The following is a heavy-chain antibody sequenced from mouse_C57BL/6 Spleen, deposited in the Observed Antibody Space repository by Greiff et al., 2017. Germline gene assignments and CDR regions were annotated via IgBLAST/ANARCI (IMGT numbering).Heavy chain of an antibody. CDR1: GYTFTDYE. J-gene: IGHJ4*01. D-gene: IGHD3-1*01. Sequence: VQLQQSGAELVRPGASVTLSCKASGYTFTDYEMHWVKQTPVHGLEWIGAIDPETGGTAYNQKFKGKAILTADKSSSTAYMELRSLTSEDSAVYYCTRGGGSDYYAMDYWGQGTSVTVSS. CDR2: IDPETGGT. V-gene: IGHV1-15*01. CDR3: TRGGGSDYYAMDY.